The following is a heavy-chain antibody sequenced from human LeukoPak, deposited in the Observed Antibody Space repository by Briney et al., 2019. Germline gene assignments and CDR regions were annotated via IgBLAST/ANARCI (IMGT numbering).Heavy chain of an antibody. CDR3: ARVSPRRQLLLSV. Sequence: SETLSLTCTVSGGSLSSYYWSWLRQPPGKGLEWIGYIYYSGSTNYNPSLKSRVTMSVDTSKNQFSLKLTSVTAADTAVYYCARVSPRRQLLLSVWGQGTLVTVSS. V-gene: IGHV4-59*13. J-gene: IGHJ4*02. CDR1: GGSLSSYY. CDR2: IYYSGST. D-gene: IGHD2-2*01.